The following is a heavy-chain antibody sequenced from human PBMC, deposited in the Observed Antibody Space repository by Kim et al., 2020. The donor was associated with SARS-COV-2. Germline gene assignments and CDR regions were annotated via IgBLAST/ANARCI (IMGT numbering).Heavy chain of an antibody. D-gene: IGHD3-22*01. V-gene: IGHV3-9*01. J-gene: IGHJ4*01. CDR1: GFTFDDYA. CDR2: ISWNSGSI. CDR3: AKAFSPNYYDSSGYPFD. Sequence: GGSLRLSCAASGFTFDDYAMHWVRQAPGKGLEWVSGISWNSGSIGYADSVKGRFTISRDNAKNSLYLQMNSLRAEDTALYYCAKAFSPNYYDSSGYPFD.